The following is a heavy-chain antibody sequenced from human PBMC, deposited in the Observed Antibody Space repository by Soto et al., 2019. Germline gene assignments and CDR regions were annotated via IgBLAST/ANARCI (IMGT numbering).Heavy chain of an antibody. CDR1: GFTFSSYW. CDR2: IKQDGSEH. D-gene: IGHD3-3*01. V-gene: IGHV3-7*01. CDR3: ARDVEKRRHYDFWSGSPR. J-gene: IGHJ4*02. Sequence: GGSLRLSCVVSGFTFSSYWMSWVRQAPGKGLEWVANIKQDGSEHNYVDSVKGRFTISRDNAKNSLFLQMNSLTAGDTAVYYCARDVEKRRHYDFWSGSPRWGQGTRVTVSS.